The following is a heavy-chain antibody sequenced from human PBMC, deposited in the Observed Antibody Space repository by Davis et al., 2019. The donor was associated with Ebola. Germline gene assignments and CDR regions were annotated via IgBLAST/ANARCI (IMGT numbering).Heavy chain of an antibody. V-gene: IGHV1-69*06. D-gene: IGHD3-16*01. J-gene: IGHJ4*02. CDR1: GYTFTSYD. Sequence: SVKVSCKASGYTFTSYDINWVRQAPGQGLEWMGGIIPIFGTANYAQKFQGRVTITADKSTSTAYMELSSLRSEDTAVYYCARGLYGGWGPTFDYWGQGTLVTVSS. CDR2: IIPIFGTA. CDR3: ARGLYGGWGPTFDY.